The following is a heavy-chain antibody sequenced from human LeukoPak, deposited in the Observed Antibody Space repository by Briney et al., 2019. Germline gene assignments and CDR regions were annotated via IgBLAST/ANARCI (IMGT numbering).Heavy chain of an antibody. V-gene: IGHV1-69*13. J-gene: IGHJ4*02. Sequence: ASVRVSCKASGGTFSRFTISWVRQAPGQGFEWMGGITPIFGTANFAQKFQGRVSITADESTSTAFMELSSLRSEDTAVYYCAREWGLESSGYYYAYWGQGTLVTVSS. D-gene: IGHD3-22*01. CDR1: GGTFSRFT. CDR3: AREWGLESSGYYYAY. CDR2: ITPIFGTA.